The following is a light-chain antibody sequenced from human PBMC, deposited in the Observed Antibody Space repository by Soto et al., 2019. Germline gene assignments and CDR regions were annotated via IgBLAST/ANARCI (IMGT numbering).Light chain of an antibody. Sequence: TQSPSSVSASVGDRVTITCRSSEEISTWLGWYQQKPGQAPRLLIYDISSRATGIPDRFSGSVSGTDFTLTITRLEPEDFAVFYCQQYGSSEIIFGQGTRLEIK. V-gene: IGKV3-20*01. CDR2: DIS. CDR3: QQYGSSEII. CDR1: EEISTW. J-gene: IGKJ5*01.